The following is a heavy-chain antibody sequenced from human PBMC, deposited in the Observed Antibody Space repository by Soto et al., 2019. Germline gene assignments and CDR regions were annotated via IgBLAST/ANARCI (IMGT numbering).Heavy chain of an antibody. Sequence: QVQLVQSGAEVKKPGASVKVSCKASGYTFHNYAISWVRQAPGQGLEWMGWISGYNGNTNYAEDFQGRVLMTTDTSPRTAYMELRSLRSDDTAVYFCVRDGGGGLSDSWGQGTLVTVSP. CDR3: VRDGGGGLSDS. J-gene: IGHJ4*02. CDR2: ISGYNGNT. CDR1: GYTFHNYA. V-gene: IGHV1-18*01. D-gene: IGHD3-16*01.